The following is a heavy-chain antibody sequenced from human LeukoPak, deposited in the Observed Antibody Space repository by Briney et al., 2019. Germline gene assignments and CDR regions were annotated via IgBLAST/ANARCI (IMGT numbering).Heavy chain of an antibody. J-gene: IGHJ4*02. CDR1: VFTFSSYS. CDR3: ARDLGAPVGATKENYFDY. CDR2: ISSSSSYI. D-gene: IGHD1-26*01. V-gene: IGHV3-21*01. Sequence: GWSLRLSCAASVFTFSSYSMNWVRQAPGKGLEWVSSISSSSSYIYYADSVKGRFTISRDNAKNSLYLQMNSLRAEDTAVYYCARDLGAPVGATKENYFDYWGQGTLVTVSS.